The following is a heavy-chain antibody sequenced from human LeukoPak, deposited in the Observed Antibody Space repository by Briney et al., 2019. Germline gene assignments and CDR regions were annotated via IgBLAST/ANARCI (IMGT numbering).Heavy chain of an antibody. Sequence: PGGSLRLSCAASGFTFSDYYMSWIRQAPGRGLEWVSYISSSGSTIYYADSVKGRFTISRDNAKNSLYLQMNSLRAEDTAVYYCARDYYGSGSYSPDAFDIWGQGTMVTVSS. D-gene: IGHD3-10*01. CDR2: ISSSGSTI. V-gene: IGHV3-11*01. CDR1: GFTFSDYY. CDR3: ARDYYGSGSYSPDAFDI. J-gene: IGHJ3*02.